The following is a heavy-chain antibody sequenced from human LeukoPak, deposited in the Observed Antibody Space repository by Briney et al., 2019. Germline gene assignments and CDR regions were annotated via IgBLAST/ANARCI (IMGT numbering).Heavy chain of an antibody. Sequence: SVKVSCKASGGTFSSYAIRWVRQAPGQGLEWMGGIIPIFGTANYAQKFQGRVTITADESTSTAYMELSSLRSEDTAVYYCARTVVPFLGITKKSHFDYWGQGTLVTVSS. J-gene: IGHJ4*02. V-gene: IGHV1-69*13. CDR3: ARTVVPFLGITKKSHFDY. D-gene: IGHD3-10*01. CDR2: IIPIFGTA. CDR1: GGTFSSYA.